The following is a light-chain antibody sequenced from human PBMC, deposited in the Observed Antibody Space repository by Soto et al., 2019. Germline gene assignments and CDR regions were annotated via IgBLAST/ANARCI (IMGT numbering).Light chain of an antibody. CDR2: EVN. Sequence: QSVLTQPPSATGSPGQSVAISCTGTSSDVRGYNYVSWYQQHPGKAPKLMIYEVNKRPSGVPDRFSGSRSGNTASLTVSGLQAEDAADYYCSSYAGSSNVFGTGTKVTVL. J-gene: IGLJ1*01. V-gene: IGLV2-8*01. CDR3: SSYAGSSNV. CDR1: SSDVRGYNY.